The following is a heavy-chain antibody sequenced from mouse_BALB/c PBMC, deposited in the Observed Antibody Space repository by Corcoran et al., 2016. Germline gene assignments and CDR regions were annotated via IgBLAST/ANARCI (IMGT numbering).Heavy chain of an antibody. Sequence: QIQLVQSGPELKKPGATVKISCKASGYNFTNYGMYLVNQAPGKGLKWMGWINTYTGEPTYADDFKGRFAFSLETSASTAYLQINNLKYEDTATYVCASPYYDYSGYIMDYLGQGTSVTVSS. J-gene: IGHJ4*01. D-gene: IGHD2-4*01. CDR1: GYNFTNYG. CDR3: ASPYYDYSGYIMDY. V-gene: IGHV9-3-1*01. CDR2: INTYTGEP.